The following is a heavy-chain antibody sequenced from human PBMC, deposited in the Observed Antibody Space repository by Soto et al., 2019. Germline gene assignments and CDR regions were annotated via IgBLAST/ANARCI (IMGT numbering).Heavy chain of an antibody. J-gene: IGHJ6*02. CDR2: ISAHDEK. CDR3: ARVLYYGMGV. Sequence: QVTLKESGPVLVKPTETLTLTCTVSGYSLSHPRMGVSWIPQPPGKALEWLAHISAHDEKSYSTSLMTRLTISRDTSKSQVLLTMTNMDPVDTATYYCARVLYYGMGVWGQETTVTVSS. V-gene: IGHV2-26*01. CDR1: GYSLSHPRMG.